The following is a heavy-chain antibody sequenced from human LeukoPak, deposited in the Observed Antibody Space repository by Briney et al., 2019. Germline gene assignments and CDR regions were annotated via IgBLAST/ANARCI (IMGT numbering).Heavy chain of an antibody. J-gene: IGHJ4*02. CDR1: GFTFSSHW. CDR2: IKEDGSET. V-gene: IGHV3-7*01. Sequence: GGSLRLSCTGSGFTFSSHWMSWVRQAPGRGLEWVANIKEDGSETYYLDSVKGRFTISRDNAKNSLYLQMNSLRAEDTAVYYCARGETGSFRHSSGWPGVYWGQGTLVTVSS. CDR3: ARGETGSFRHSSGWPGVY. D-gene: IGHD6-19*01.